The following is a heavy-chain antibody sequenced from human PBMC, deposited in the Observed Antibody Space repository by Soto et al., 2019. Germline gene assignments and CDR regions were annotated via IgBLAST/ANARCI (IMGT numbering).Heavy chain of an antibody. V-gene: IGHV1-69*12. Sequence: QVQLVQSGAEVKKPGSSVKVSCKASGGTFSSYAISWVRQAPGQGLEWMGGIIPIFGTANYAQKFQGRVTITADESTSTAYIELSSLRPEDTAVYYCAREGGYCSGGSCYAWDPYYYYGMDVWGQGTTVTVSS. CDR1: GGTFSSYA. D-gene: IGHD2-15*01. J-gene: IGHJ6*02. CDR2: IIPIFGTA. CDR3: AREGGYCSGGSCYAWDPYYYYGMDV.